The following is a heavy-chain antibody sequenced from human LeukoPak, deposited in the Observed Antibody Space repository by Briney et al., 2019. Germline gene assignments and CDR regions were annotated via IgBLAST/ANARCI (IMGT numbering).Heavy chain of an antibody. D-gene: IGHD2-8*02. J-gene: IGHJ3*01. CDR3: ARAARFLESTGAHAFDL. CDR1: GFSFRTYD. Sequence: PGGSLRLSCAASGFSFRTYDMHWVRQGTGKGLEWVSGIGVRGDTHYPGFVKGRFTISRENAENSLYLQMNSLRVGDTAVYYCARAARFLESTGAHAFDLWGQGTMVTVSS. CDR2: IGVRGDT. V-gene: IGHV3-13*01.